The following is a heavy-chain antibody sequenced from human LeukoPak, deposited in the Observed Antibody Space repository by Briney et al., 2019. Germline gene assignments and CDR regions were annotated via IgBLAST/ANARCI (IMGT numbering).Heavy chain of an antibody. V-gene: IGHV1-2*02. J-gene: IGHJ4*02. CDR1: GYTFTGDY. CDR3: ARDGFYCSSTSCYFDH. CDR2: INPNSGGT. Sequence: ASVKVSCKASGYTFTGDYMHWVRQAPGQGLEWMGWINPNSGGTNYAQKFQGRVTMTRDTSISTAYMELSRLRSDDTAVYYCARDGFYCSSTSCYFDHWGQGTLVTVSS. D-gene: IGHD2-2*01.